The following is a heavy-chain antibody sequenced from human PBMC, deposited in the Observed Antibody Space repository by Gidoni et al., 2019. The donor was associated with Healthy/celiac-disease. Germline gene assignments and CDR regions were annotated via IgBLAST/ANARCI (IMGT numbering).Heavy chain of an antibody. CDR1: GFTFSSYS. Sequence: EVQLVESGGGLVKPGGSLRLSCAASGFTFSSYSMNWVRQAPGKGLEWVSSISSSSSYIYYADSVKGRFTIFRDNAKNSLYLQMNSLRAEDTAVYYCARIPDYYYYGMDVWGQGTTVTVSS. CDR2: ISSSSSYI. D-gene: IGHD2-21*01. J-gene: IGHJ6*02. V-gene: IGHV3-21*01. CDR3: ARIPDYYYYGMDV.